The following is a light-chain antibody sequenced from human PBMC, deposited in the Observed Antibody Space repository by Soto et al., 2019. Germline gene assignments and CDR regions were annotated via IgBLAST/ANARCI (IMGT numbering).Light chain of an antibody. CDR3: QQRFDWPPIT. CDR2: DAS. CDR1: RSFASSY. Sequence: EVVLTQSPGTLSLSPGERATLSCRASRSFASSYLGWYQQKPGQAPRLLIYDASNRATGVPARFSGSGFGRDFTLNISSLEPEDFAIYYCQQRFDWPPITFGQGTRLEIK. V-gene: IGKV3-11*02. J-gene: IGKJ5*01.